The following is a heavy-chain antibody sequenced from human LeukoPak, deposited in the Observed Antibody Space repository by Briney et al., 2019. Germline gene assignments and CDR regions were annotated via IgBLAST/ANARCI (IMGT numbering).Heavy chain of an antibody. J-gene: IGHJ4*02. CDR2: IYYSGST. D-gene: IGHD5-24*01. CDR1: GGSISSYY. V-gene: IGHV4-59*08. Sequence: SETLSLTCTVSGGSISSYYWSWIRQPPGKGLEWIGYIYYSGSTYYNPSLKSRVTISVDTSKNQFSLKLTSVTAADTAVYYCARLYLPATRFDYWGQGTLVTVSS. CDR3: ARLYLPATRFDY.